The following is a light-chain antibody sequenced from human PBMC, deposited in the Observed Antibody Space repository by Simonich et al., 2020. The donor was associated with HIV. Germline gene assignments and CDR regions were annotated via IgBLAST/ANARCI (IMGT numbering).Light chain of an antibody. Sequence: DIQMTQSPSSLSASVGEGVTITCRASQSISSYLNWYKQKPGKAPKLLIYASSSLQSGVPSRFSGSGSGTDFTLTISSLQPEDFATYYCQQSYSTPPTFGQGTKVEIK. J-gene: IGKJ1*01. V-gene: IGKV1-39*01. CDR1: QSISSY. CDR2: ASS. CDR3: QQSYSTPPT.